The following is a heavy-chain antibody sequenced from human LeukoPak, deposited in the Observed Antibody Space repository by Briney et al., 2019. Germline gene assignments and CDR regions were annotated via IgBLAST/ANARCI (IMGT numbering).Heavy chain of an antibody. Sequence: TGGSLRLSCSASGFTFSGYALSWIRQAPGKGLEWVSYISSSGSTIYYADSVKGRFTISRDNAKNSLYLQMNSLRAEDTAVYYCARGLLLLWFGRGSAFDIWGQGTMVTVSS. CDR2: ISSSGSTI. V-gene: IGHV3-11*01. J-gene: IGHJ3*02. CDR1: GFTFSGYA. D-gene: IGHD3-10*01. CDR3: ARGLLLLWFGRGSAFDI.